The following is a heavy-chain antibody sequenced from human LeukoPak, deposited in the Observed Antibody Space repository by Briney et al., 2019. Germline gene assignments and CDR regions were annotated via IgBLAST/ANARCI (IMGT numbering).Heavy chain of an antibody. V-gene: IGHV4-31*03. D-gene: IGHD3-22*01. CDR3: AKYYYDSSGYYFFDY. J-gene: IGHJ4*02. CDR1: GGSISSGGYY. Sequence: SETLSLTCTVSGGSISSGGYYWSWIRQHPGKGLEWIGYIYYSGSTYYNPSLKSRVTISADTSKNQFSLKLSSVTAADTAVYYCAKYYYDSSGYYFFDYWGQGTLVTVSS. CDR2: IYYSGST.